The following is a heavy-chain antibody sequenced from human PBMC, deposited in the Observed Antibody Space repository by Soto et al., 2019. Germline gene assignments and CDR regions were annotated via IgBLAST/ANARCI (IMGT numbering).Heavy chain of an antibody. CDR1: GNSISDYY. J-gene: IGHJ3*01. Sequence: QVQLLASGPGLVKPSETLSLTCTVSGNSISDYYWSWIRQPPGKGLEWIGYIFHNGNTNYTPSLKRRVTMSVXTXKXXFSLRLSSVTAAATALYYCAREVGGTVTLEAAFDLGGQGTMVTVS. CDR3: AREVGGTVTLEAAFDL. D-gene: IGHD4-17*01. V-gene: IGHV4-59*01. CDR2: IFHNGNT.